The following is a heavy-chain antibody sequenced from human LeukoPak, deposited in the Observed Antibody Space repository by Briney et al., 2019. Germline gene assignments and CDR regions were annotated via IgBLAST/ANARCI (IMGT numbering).Heavy chain of an antibody. J-gene: IGHJ4*02. V-gene: IGHV1-18*04. CDR3: ARDRPVVVEPTYFDQ. CDR2: VSPYNGKT. Sequence: GASVKVSCKASGYSFRNFGISWVRPAPGQGLEWVGWVSPYNGKTDYPQNLQGRVTVTADTSTSTAYMELRSLRSDDTAVYYCARDRPVVVEPTYFDQRGQGTLVTVSS. D-gene: IGHD2-15*01. CDR1: GYSFRNFG.